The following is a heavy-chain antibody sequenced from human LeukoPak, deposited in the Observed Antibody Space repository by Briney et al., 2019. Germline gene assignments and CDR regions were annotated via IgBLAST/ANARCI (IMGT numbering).Heavy chain of an antibody. J-gene: IGHJ5*02. CDR3: AKGRVVAGTKSLTYHWFDP. Sequence: PWASVKVSCKASGYTFTGYYMHWVRQAPGQGLEWMGWINPNSGGTNYAQKFQGRISMTRDTSISAAYMGLSRLTSDDTAVYYCAKGRVVAGTKSLTYHWFDPWGQGTLVTVSS. CDR2: INPNSGGT. CDR1: GYTFTGYY. V-gene: IGHV1-2*02. D-gene: IGHD6-19*01.